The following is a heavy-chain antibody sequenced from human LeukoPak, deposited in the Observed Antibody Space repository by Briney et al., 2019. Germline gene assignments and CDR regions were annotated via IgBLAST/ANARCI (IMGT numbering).Heavy chain of an antibody. Sequence: PSETLSLTCTVSGYSISSGYYWGWIRQPPGKGLEWIGSIYHSGSTYYNPSLKSRVTISVDTSKNQFSLKLSSVTAADTAVYYCARGGYSGYGDYYYMDVWGKGTTVTVSS. CDR3: ARGGYSGYGDYYYMDV. CDR2: IYHSGST. J-gene: IGHJ6*03. D-gene: IGHD5-12*01. CDR1: GYSISSGYY. V-gene: IGHV4-38-2*02.